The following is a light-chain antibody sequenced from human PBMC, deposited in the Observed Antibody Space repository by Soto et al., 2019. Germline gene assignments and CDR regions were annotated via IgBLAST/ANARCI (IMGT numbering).Light chain of an antibody. CDR2: DVN. V-gene: IGLV2-8*01. CDR3: SSFVGNINSLVA. CDR1: SSDIGGYIY. J-gene: IGLJ2*01. Sequence: QSALTQAPSASGSPGQSVTISCTGTSSDIGGYIYVSWYQQHPGKAPKLMIYDVNKRPSDVPDRFSGSKSGNTASLTVSGLQAEDEADYYCSSFVGNINSLVAFGGGTKLTVL.